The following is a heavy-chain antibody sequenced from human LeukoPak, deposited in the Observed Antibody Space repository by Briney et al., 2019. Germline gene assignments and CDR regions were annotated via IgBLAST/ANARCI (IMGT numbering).Heavy chain of an antibody. CDR2: LRSDGINK. CDR3: AKDLSGYGPYWYFDL. V-gene: IGHV3-30*02. J-gene: IGHJ2*01. D-gene: IGHD6-25*01. CDR1: GFTFSNYG. Sequence: PGGSLRLSCAASGFTFSNYGMHWVRQAPGKGLEWVAFLRSDGINKYYGDSVKGRFTISRDNSKNTLYLQMNNLRAEDSAVYYCAKDLSGYGPYWYFDLWGRGTLVTVSS.